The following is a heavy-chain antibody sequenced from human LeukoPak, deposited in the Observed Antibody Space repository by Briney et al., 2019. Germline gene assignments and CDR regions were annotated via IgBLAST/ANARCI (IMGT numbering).Heavy chain of an antibody. J-gene: IGHJ4*02. V-gene: IGHV4-39*01. D-gene: IGHD6-13*01. CDR2: IYYSGST. CDR3: ARHAGGISATGTRPFDY. CDR1: GGSISSSSYY. Sequence: SETLSLTCSVSGGSISSSSYYWGWIRQPTGRGLEWIGSIYYSGSTYYNPSLKSRVTMSVDTSKNQFSLKLSSVTAADTAVYYCARHAGGISATGTRPFDYWGQGTLVTVSS.